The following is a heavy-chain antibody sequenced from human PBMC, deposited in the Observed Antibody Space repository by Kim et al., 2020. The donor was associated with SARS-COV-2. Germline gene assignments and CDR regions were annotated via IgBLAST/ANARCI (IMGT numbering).Heavy chain of an antibody. D-gene: IGHD3-3*01. Sequence: GGSLRLSCVGSGFAFSNNTFHWVRQAPGKGLNWVAVMSKDGNTKYYADSVKGRFNISRDTSKNMLYLQMNSLRLEDTAVYYCARGMPETTTILSPFDMWGQGTVVSVSS. CDR3: ARGMPETTTILSPFDM. V-gene: IGHV3-30*17. CDR1: GFAFSNNT. CDR2: MSKDGNTK. J-gene: IGHJ3*02.